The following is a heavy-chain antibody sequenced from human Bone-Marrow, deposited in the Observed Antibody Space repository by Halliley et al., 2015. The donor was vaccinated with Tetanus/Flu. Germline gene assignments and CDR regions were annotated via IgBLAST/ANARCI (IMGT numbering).Heavy chain of an antibody. CDR3: AGGPGGRGYCSGNGCFIYYGLDV. D-gene: IGHD2-15*01. V-gene: IGHV4-31*02. Sequence: LRLSCTVSGGSLSSDSYYWSWIWRWIRQHPGKGLEWIGNIYYSGSTYYNPSLKSRVTISVDTSKHQFSRKLSSVTAADSAVYYCAGGPGGRGYCSGNGCFIYYGLDVPGQGTPLAVSS. CDR1: GGSLSSDSYY. J-gene: IGHJ6*02. CDR2: IYYSGST.